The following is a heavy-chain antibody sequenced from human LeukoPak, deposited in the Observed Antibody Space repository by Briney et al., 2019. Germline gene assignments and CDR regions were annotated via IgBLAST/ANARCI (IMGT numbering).Heavy chain of an antibody. CDR3: ARDNIGDYLSYYYYGMDV. Sequence: PGGSLRLSCAASGFTFSDYYMSWIRQAPGKGLEWVSYISSSGSTIYYADSVKGRFTISRDNAKNSLHLQMNSLRAEDTAVYYCARDNIGDYLSYYYYGMDVWGQGTTVTVSS. V-gene: IGHV3-11*01. J-gene: IGHJ6*02. CDR2: ISSSGSTI. CDR1: GFTFSDYY. D-gene: IGHD4-17*01.